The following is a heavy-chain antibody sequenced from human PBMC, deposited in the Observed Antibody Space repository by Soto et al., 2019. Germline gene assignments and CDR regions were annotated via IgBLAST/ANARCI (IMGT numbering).Heavy chain of an antibody. CDR2: IIPIFGTA. V-gene: IGHV1-69*13. J-gene: IGHJ4*02. Sequence: SVKVSCKASGGTFSSYAISWVRQAPGQGLEWMGGIIPIFGTANYAQKFQGRVTITADESTSTAYMELSSLRSEDTAVYYCARDPDYYDSSGDNDNPLYFDYWGQGTLVTVSS. CDR3: ARDPDYYDSSGDNDNPLYFDY. CDR1: GGTFSSYA. D-gene: IGHD3-22*01.